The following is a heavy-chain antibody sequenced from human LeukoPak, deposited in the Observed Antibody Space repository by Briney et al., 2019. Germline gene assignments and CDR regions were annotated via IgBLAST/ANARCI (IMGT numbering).Heavy chain of an antibody. J-gene: IGHJ4*02. D-gene: IGHD3-10*01. CDR1: RFTFSSYG. CDR2: IRYDGTNE. V-gene: IGHV3-30*02. Sequence: PGGSLRLSCAASRFTFSSYGMHWVRQAPGKGLEWVIFIRYDGTNEYYADSVRGRFTISRDNSKNTLYLQMNSLRPEDTAVYYCARVEAVYYYGSASPYSPYWGQGTLVTVSS. CDR3: ARVEAVYYYGSASPYSPY.